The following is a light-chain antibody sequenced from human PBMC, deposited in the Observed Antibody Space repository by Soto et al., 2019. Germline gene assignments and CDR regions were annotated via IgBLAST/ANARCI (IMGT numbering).Light chain of an antibody. J-gene: IGLJ2*01. V-gene: IGLV2-8*01. CDR1: SSDVGGYNS. CDR2: AVS. Sequence: QSALTQPPSASGSPGQSVTISCTGTSSDVGGYNSVSWYQHHPGKAPKLMIYAVSRRPSMFPGRFSDSKSGNTASLTVSGVEDEDEADYYCSSNSGSRNVVFGGGTKVTAL. CDR3: SSNSGSRNVV.